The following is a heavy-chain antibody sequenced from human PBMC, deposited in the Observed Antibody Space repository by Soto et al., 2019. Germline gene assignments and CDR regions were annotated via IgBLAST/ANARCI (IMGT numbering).Heavy chain of an antibody. CDR3: AKDASSSSRTIDY. V-gene: IGHV3-9*01. CDR2: ISWNSGSI. J-gene: IGHJ4*02. D-gene: IGHD6-13*01. CDR1: GFTFDDYA. Sequence: DVQLVESGGGLVQPGRSLRLSCAASGFTFDDYAMHWVRQAPGKGLEWVSGISWNSGSIGYADSVKGRFTISRDNAKNSLYLQMNSLRAEDTALYYSAKDASSSSRTIDYWGQGTLVTVSS.